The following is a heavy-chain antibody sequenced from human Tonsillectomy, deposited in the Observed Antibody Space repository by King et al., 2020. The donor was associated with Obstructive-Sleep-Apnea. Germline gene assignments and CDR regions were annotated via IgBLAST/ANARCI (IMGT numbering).Heavy chain of an antibody. Sequence: VQLVESGGGLVQPGGSLRLSCAASGFTFSSYAMSWVRQAPGKGLEWVSAISGSGGSTYYADSVKGRFTISRDNSKNTLYLQMNSLRAEDTAVYYWAADSSGYSYYFDYWGQGTLVTVSS. V-gene: IGHV3-23*04. CDR1: GFTFSSYA. CDR2: ISGSGGST. CDR3: AADSSGYSYYFDY. D-gene: IGHD3-22*01. J-gene: IGHJ4*02.